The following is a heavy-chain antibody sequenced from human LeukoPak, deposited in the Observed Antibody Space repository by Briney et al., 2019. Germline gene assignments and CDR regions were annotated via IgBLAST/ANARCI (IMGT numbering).Heavy chain of an antibody. D-gene: IGHD3-22*01. Sequence: PGGSLRLSCAASGFTFSDYYMSWIRQDPGKGLEWVSYISSSGSTIYYADSVKGRFTISRDNAKNSLYLQMNSLRAEDTAVYYCARDQYYYDNSGYPPGYWGQGTLVTVSS. J-gene: IGHJ4*02. CDR2: ISSSGSTI. CDR1: GFTFSDYY. V-gene: IGHV3-11*01. CDR3: ARDQYYYDNSGYPPGY.